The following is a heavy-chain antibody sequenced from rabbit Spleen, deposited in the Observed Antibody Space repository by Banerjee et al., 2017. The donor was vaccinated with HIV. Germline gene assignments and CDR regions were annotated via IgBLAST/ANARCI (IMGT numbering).Heavy chain of an antibody. V-gene: IGHV1S40*01. Sequence: QSLEESGGDLVKPGGTLTLTCTASGFSFSSSNYMCWVRQAPGKGLEWIGCIYAGSSGRVYYASWAKGRFTISKASSTTVTLQMTTLTAADTATYFCARDLPGVIGWNFGWWGPGTLVTVS. D-gene: IGHD1-1*01. CDR3: ARDLPGVIGWNFGW. J-gene: IGHJ4*01. CDR2: IYAGSSGRV. CDR1: GFSFSSSNY.